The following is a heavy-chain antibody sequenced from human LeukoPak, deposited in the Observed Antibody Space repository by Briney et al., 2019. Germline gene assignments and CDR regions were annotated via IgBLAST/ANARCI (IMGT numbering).Heavy chain of an antibody. CDR3: ARVGVATSIDY. CDR2: IYYTGNT. D-gene: IGHD5-12*01. Sequence: PSETLSLTCTVSGGSISNYYWNWIRQPPGKGLEWIGYIYYTGNTNYNPSLKSRVTISVDTSKNQFSLKLSSVTAADTAVYYCARVGVATSIDYWGQGTLVTVSS. J-gene: IGHJ4*02. CDR1: GGSISNYY. V-gene: IGHV4-59*01.